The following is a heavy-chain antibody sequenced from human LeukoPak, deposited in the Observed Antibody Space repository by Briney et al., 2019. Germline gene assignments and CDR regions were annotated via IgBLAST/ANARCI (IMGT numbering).Heavy chain of an antibody. CDR1: GFSFRTYS. V-gene: IGHV3-21*01. Sequence: GGSLRLSCAASGFSFRTYSMNWVRQAPGKGLEWVSSINSDSIWIYYADSVRGRFTISRDNTRNSLYLQMNSLRVEDTAVYYCARSARLMKGVVEVTALDDWGQGTLVTVSS. J-gene: IGHJ4*02. CDR2: INSDSIWI. CDR3: ARSARLMKGVVEVTALDD. D-gene: IGHD3-3*01.